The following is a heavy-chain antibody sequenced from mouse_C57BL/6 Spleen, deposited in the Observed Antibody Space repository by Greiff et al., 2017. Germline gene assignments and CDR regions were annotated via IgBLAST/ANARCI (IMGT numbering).Heavy chain of an antibody. J-gene: IGHJ2*01. CDR1: GYAFTNSL. Sequence: QVQLQQSGAELVRPGTSVKVSCKASGYAFTNSLIEWVKQRPGQGLEWIGVINPGSGGTNYNEKFQGKATLTADKSSSTAYMQLSSLTSEDSAVYCCARSTMVTTRNVDYWGQGTTRTVAS. V-gene: IGHV1-54*01. CDR3: ARSTMVTTRNVDY. D-gene: IGHD2-2*01. CDR2: INPGSGGT.